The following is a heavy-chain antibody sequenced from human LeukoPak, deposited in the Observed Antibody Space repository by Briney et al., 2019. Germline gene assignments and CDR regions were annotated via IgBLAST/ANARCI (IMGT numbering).Heavy chain of an antibody. Sequence: ASVKVSCKASGYTFTSYYMHWVRQAPGQGLEWMGLINPTGGSTGYAQKFQGRVTITADKSTSTAYMELSSLRSEDTAVYYCARGQDSSGYYPPYYYYMDVWGKGTTVTVSS. V-gene: IGHV1-46*01. CDR1: GYTFTSYY. CDR3: ARGQDSSGYYPPYYYYMDV. J-gene: IGHJ6*03. D-gene: IGHD3-22*01. CDR2: INPTGGST.